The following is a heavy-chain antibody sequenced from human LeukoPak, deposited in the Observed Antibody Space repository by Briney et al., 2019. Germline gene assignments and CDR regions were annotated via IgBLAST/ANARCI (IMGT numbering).Heavy chain of an antibody. CDR3: ANHLACGSTTCPSFDH. CDR2: ISHSGYDI. Sequence: GGSLRLSCAASGFTFSRYSMNWVRQAPGKGLEWVSSISHSGYDIYYADSVKGRFTISRDNAKNSLSLQMNNLRIDDTAVYYCANHLACGSTTCPSFDHWGQGTLVTVSS. J-gene: IGHJ4*02. D-gene: IGHD2-2*01. CDR1: GFTFSRYS. V-gene: IGHV3-21*01.